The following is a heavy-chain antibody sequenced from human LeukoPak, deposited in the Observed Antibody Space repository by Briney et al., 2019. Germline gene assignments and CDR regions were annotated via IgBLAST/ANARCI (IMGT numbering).Heavy chain of an antibody. Sequence: SETLSLTCTVSGGSMSSRGYYWSWIRQPPGKGLEWIGYIYHSGSTYYNPSLKSRVTISVDRSKNQFSLKLSSVTAADTAVYYCARESGYYDILTGYTYYFDYWGQGTLVTVSS. CDR1: GGSMSSRGYY. J-gene: IGHJ4*02. D-gene: IGHD3-9*01. CDR3: ARESGYYDILTGYTYYFDY. CDR2: IYHSGST. V-gene: IGHV4-30-2*01.